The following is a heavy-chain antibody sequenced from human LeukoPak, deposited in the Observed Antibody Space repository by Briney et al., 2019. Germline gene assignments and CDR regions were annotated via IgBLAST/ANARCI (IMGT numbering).Heavy chain of an antibody. CDR2: IKQDGSEK. D-gene: IGHD3-9*01. CDR1: GFTFSSYW. CDR3: ARGYDILTGYGDFQH. V-gene: IGHV3-7*01. J-gene: IGHJ1*01. Sequence: GGSLRLSCAASGFTFSSYWMSWVRQAPGKGLEWVANIKQDGSEKYYVDSVKGRFTISRDNAKNSLYLQMNSLRAEDTAVYYCARGYDILTGYGDFQHWGQGTLVTVSS.